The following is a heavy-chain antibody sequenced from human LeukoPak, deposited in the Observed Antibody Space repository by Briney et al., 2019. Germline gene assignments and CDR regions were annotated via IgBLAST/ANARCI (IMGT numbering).Heavy chain of an antibody. CDR3: ARDLGGYDILTGYLGNWFDP. V-gene: IGHV1-18*04. J-gene: IGHJ5*02. Sequence: GASVKVSCKASGYTFTSYGISWVRQAPGQGLEWMGWISAYNGNTNYAQKLQGRVTMTTDTSTSTAYTELRSLRSDDTAVYYCARDLGGYDILTGYLGNWFDPWGQGTLVTVSS. CDR1: GYTFTSYG. D-gene: IGHD3-9*01. CDR2: ISAYNGNT.